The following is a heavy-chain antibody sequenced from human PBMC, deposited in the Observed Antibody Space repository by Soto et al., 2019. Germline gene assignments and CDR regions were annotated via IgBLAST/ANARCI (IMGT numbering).Heavy chain of an antibody. CDR3: ASLNYYDSSGPQPTAFDI. Sequence: GGSLRLSCAASGFTFSSYGMHWVRQAPGKGLEWVAVIWYDGSNKYYADSVKGRFTISRDNSKNTLYLQMNSLRAEDTAVYYCASLNYYDSSGPQPTAFDIWGQGTMVTVSS. V-gene: IGHV3-33*01. CDR2: IWYDGSNK. J-gene: IGHJ3*02. D-gene: IGHD3-22*01. CDR1: GFTFSSYG.